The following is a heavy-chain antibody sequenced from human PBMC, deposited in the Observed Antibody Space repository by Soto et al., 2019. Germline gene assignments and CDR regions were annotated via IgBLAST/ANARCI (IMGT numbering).Heavy chain of an antibody. J-gene: IGHJ6*02. V-gene: IGHV1-2*02. CDR2: INPNSGGT. Sequence: ASVKVSCKASGYTFTGYYMHWVRQAPGQGLEWMGWINPNSGGTNYAQKFQGRVTMTRDTSISTAYMELSRLRSDDTAVYYCARVNYSLYFVYYGMEVWGQGTTVTVSS. D-gene: IGHD2-15*01. CDR3: ARVNYSLYFVYYGMEV. CDR1: GYTFTGYY.